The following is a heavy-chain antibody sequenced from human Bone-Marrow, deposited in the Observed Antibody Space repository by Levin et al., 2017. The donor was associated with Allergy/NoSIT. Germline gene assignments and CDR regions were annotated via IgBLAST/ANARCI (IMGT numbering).Heavy chain of an antibody. CDR2: IYPGDSDT. Sequence: GESLKISCQGSGYSFNKYWIGWVRQMPGKGLEWMGIIYPGDSDTTYSPSFEGQVTMSADKSISTAYLQWSSLKASDTAMYYCARRSPEYGDAIDIWGQGTMVTVSS. J-gene: IGHJ3*02. CDR1: GYSFNKYW. V-gene: IGHV5-51*01. CDR3: ARRSPEYGDAIDI. D-gene: IGHD4-17*01.